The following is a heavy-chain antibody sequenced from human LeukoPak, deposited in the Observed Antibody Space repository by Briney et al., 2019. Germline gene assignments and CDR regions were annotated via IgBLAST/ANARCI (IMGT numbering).Heavy chain of an antibody. CDR2: IIPIFGTA. D-gene: IGHD5-24*01. V-gene: IGHV1-69*05. CDR1: GGTFSSYA. Sequence: SVKVSCKASGGTFSSYAISWVRQAPGQGLEWMGGIIPIFGTANYAQKFQGRVTITTDKSTSTAYMELSSLRSEDTAVYYCAREGGGYNTAFDIWGQGTMVTVSS. J-gene: IGHJ3*02. CDR3: AREGGGYNTAFDI.